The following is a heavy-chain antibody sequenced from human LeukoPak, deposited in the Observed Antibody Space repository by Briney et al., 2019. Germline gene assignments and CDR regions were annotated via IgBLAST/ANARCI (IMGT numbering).Heavy chain of an antibody. D-gene: IGHD6-13*01. V-gene: IGHV3-74*01. CDR2: IKSDGSST. Sequence: GGSLRLSCVASGFTFSSYWMHWVRQAPGKGLVWVSRIKSDGSSTTYADSVKGRFTISRDNSKNTLYLQMNSLRAEDTAVYYCARDVLPGSSWYYFDYWGQGTLVTVSS. J-gene: IGHJ4*02. CDR3: ARDVLPGSSWYYFDY. CDR1: GFTFSSYW.